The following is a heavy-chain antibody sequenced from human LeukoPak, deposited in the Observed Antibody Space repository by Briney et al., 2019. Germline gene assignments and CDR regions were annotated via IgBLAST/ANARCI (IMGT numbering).Heavy chain of an antibody. CDR2: ISGSGGSI. CDR1: GFTFSSYA. D-gene: IGHD3-22*01. Sequence: GGSLRLSCAASGFTFSSYAMSWVRQAPGKGLEWVSGISGSGGSIYYADSVKGRFTISRDNSKNTLYLQMNSLRAEDTAVYYCAKDSYYDSSGYYYPADYWGQGTLVTVSP. V-gene: IGHV3-23*01. J-gene: IGHJ4*02. CDR3: AKDSYYDSSGYYYPADY.